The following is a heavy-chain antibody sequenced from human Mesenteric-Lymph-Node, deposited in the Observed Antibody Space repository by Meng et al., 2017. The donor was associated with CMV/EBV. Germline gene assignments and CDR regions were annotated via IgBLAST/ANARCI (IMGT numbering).Heavy chain of an antibody. Sequence: GSLRLSCAVYGGSFSGYYWSWIRQPPGKGLEWIGEINHSGSTNYNPSLKSRVTISVDTSKNQFSLKLSSVTAADTAVYYCARATGYDFWSGHSDAFDIWGRGTMVTVSS. J-gene: IGHJ3*02. CDR1: GGSFSGYY. D-gene: IGHD3-3*01. CDR2: INHSGST. V-gene: IGHV4-34*01. CDR3: ARATGYDFWSGHSDAFDI.